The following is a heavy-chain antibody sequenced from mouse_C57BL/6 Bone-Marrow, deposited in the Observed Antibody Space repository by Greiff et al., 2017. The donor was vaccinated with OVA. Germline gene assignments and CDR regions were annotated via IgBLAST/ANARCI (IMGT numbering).Heavy chain of an antibody. V-gene: IGHV1-80*01. CDR1: GYAFSSYW. Sequence: VKLVESGAELVKPGASVKISCKASGYAFSSYWMNWVKQRPGKGLEWIGQLYPGDGDTNYNGKFKGKATLTADKSSSTAYMQLSSLTSEDSAVYFCANWDRWYFDVWGTGTTVTVSS. CDR2: LYPGDGDT. J-gene: IGHJ1*03. D-gene: IGHD4-1*01. CDR3: ANWDRWYFDV.